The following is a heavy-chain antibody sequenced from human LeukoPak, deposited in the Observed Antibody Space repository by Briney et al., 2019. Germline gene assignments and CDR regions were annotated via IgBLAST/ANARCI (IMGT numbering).Heavy chain of an antibody. V-gene: IGHV3-30*02. CDR2: IRYDGSNK. CDR3: AKDPTTYYYYYMDV. Sequence: GGSLRLSCAASGFTFSSYGMHWVRQAPGKELEWVAFIRYDGSNKYYADSVKGRFTISRDNSKNTLYLQMNSLRAEDTAVYYCAKDPTTYYYYYMDVWGKGTTVTVSS. J-gene: IGHJ6*03. D-gene: IGHD1-1*01. CDR1: GFTFSSYG.